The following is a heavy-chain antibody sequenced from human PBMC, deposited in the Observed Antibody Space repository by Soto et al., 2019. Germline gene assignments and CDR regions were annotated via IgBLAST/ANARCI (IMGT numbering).Heavy chain of an antibody. J-gene: IGHJ4*02. CDR2: IWYDGRNK. CDR3: ARTNARFLDF. CDR1: GFTFRSYG. D-gene: IGHD3-10*01. Sequence: QVQLVESGGGVVQPGRSLRLSCAASGFTFRSYGMHWVRQAPGKGLEWVAGIWYDGRNKYYADSVKGRFTISRDNSKNTLYLQMNSLRAEDTAVYYCARTNARFLDFWGQGALVTVSS. V-gene: IGHV3-33*01.